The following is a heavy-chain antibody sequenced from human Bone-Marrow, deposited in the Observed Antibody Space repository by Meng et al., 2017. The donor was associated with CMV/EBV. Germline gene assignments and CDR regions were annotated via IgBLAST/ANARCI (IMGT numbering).Heavy chain of an antibody. V-gene: IGHV1-69*05. CDR2: IIPIFGTA. CDR3: ARAGYGGNSPVDY. J-gene: IGHJ4*02. D-gene: IGHD4-23*01. Sequence: CKASGGTFSSYAISGVRQAPGQGLEWMGGIIPIFGTANYAQKFQGRVTITTDESTSTAYMELSSLRSEDTAVYYCARAGYGGNSPVDYWGQGTLVTVSS. CDR1: GGTFSSYA.